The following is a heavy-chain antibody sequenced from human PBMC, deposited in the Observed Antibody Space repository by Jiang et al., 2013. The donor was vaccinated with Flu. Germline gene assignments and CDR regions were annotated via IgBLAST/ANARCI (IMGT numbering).Heavy chain of an antibody. V-gene: IGHV7-4-1*02. CDR3: ARDSSPPSVWLILPYYYYYGMDV. CDR1: GYTFTSYA. CDR2: INTNTGNP. D-gene: IGHD6-19*01. J-gene: IGHJ6*02. Sequence: QSGSELKKPGASVKVSCKASGYTFTSYAMNWVRQAPGQGLEWMGWINTNTGNPTYAQGFTGRFVFSLDTSVSTAYLQISSLKAEDTAVYYCARDSSPPSVWLILPYYYYYGMDVWGQGTTVTVSS.